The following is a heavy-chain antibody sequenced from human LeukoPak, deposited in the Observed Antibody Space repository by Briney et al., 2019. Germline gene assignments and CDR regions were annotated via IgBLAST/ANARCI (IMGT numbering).Heavy chain of an antibody. J-gene: IGHJ6*03. V-gene: IGHV3-23*01. D-gene: IGHD6-6*01. Sequence: PGGSLRLSCAASGFTFSNYALTWVRQAPGKGLEWVSAISGSGGHTDYGDSVKGRFTISRDNSKNTLYLQMNSLRAEDTAVYYCAKQSSGNYYSYMDVWGKGTTVTVSS. CDR2: ISGSGGHT. CDR3: AKQSSGNYYSYMDV. CDR1: GFTFSNYA.